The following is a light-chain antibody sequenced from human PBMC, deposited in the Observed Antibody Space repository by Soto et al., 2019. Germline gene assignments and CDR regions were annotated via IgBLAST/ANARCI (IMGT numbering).Light chain of an antibody. J-gene: IGKJ1*01. Sequence: DLQMTQSPSSLSASVGDRVTITCRASQVIDNYLAWYQQQPGKVPRLLIYAGSILETGVPSRFTGSGSGTDFTLTITSLEPEVVATYYCQKYNSAPWTFGQGTKVEI. V-gene: IGKV1-27*01. CDR3: QKYNSAPWT. CDR1: QVIDNY. CDR2: AGS.